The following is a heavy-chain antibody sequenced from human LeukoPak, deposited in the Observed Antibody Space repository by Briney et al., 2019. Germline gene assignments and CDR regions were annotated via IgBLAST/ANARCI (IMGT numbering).Heavy chain of an antibody. CDR1: GFTFSSYW. CDR3: ARKPYGDYVVFDY. J-gene: IGHJ4*02. Sequence: GGSLRLSCAASGFTFSSYWMSWVRQAPGKGLEWVANIKQDGSEKYYVDSVKGRFTISRDNAKNSLYLQMNSLRAEDTAVYYCARKPYGDYVVFDYWGQGTLVTVSS. D-gene: IGHD4-17*01. CDR2: IKQDGSEK. V-gene: IGHV3-7*01.